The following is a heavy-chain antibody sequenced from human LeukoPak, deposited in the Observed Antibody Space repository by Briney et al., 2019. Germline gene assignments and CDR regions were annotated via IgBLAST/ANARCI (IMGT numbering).Heavy chain of an antibody. CDR1: GYSFTGHH. CDR2: VYPTNGAT. CDR3: GRGRGYNWFDP. V-gene: IGHV1-2*02. J-gene: IGHJ5*02. D-gene: IGHD5-12*01. Sequence: ASVKVSCKASGYSFTGHHVHWVRQAPGQGPEWMGWVYPTNGATSSAPKFQGRVTMTTDTSISTAYMELSRLTSDDTAVYYCGRGRGYNWFDPGGQGTLVTVSS.